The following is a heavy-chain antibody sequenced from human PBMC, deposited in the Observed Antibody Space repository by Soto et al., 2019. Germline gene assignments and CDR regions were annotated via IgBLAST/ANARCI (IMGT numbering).Heavy chain of an antibody. D-gene: IGHD1-26*01. J-gene: IGHJ4*02. Sequence: EVQLLESGGGLVQPGGSLRLSCAASGFTFISYAMRWVRQAPVKGLGWVSAIRGGGVSTYYADTVKGRFTISRDNSKNTLYLPMTSLRAEDTAVYYCARRGSGSYYDYWGQGTLVTVSS. CDR1: GFTFISYA. CDR3: ARRGSGSYYDY. CDR2: IRGGGVST. V-gene: IGHV3-23*01.